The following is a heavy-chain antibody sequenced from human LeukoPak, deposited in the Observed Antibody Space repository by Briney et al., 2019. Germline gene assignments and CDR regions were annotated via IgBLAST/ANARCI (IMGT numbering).Heavy chain of an antibody. Sequence: GGSLRLSCAASGFTFSSYGMHWVRQAPGKGLEWVAVIWYDGSNKYFADSVKGRFTISRDNSKNTLYLQMNSLRAEDTAVYYCAKEEEIFGVSYYGMDVWGQGTTVTVSS. J-gene: IGHJ6*02. D-gene: IGHD3-3*01. V-gene: IGHV3-30*02. CDR2: IWYDGSNK. CDR1: GFTFSSYG. CDR3: AKEEEIFGVSYYGMDV.